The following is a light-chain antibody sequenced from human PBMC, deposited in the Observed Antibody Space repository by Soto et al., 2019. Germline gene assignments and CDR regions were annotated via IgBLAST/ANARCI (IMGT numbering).Light chain of an antibody. V-gene: IGKV1-5*01. J-gene: IGKJ1*01. CDR1: QSIGNW. CDR3: QQYNTYSPAT. Sequence: DIQMTQSPSTLAASVGDRVTITCRASQSIGNWLAWYQQKPGKAPKLLIYDASTFVSGVPSRFSGGGSGTEFTLTISSLQHDDFATYYCQQYNTYSPATFGQGTKVEIK. CDR2: DAS.